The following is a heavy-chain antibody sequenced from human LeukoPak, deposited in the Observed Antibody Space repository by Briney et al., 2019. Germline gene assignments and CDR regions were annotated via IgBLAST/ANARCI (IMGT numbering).Heavy chain of an antibody. D-gene: IGHD3-10*01. CDR1: GFTFSDYY. Sequence: PGGSLRLSCAASGFTFSDYYMSWIRQAPGKGLECVSFISSSHSSYTNYADSVRGRFTISRDNTKNSLYLQMNSLRAEDTAVYYCARVKGSYSFDYWGQGTLVTVSS. J-gene: IGHJ4*02. V-gene: IGHV3-11*05. CDR3: ARVKGSYSFDY. CDR2: ISSSHSSYT.